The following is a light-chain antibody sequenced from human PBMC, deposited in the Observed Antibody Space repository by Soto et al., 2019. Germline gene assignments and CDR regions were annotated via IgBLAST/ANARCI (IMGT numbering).Light chain of an antibody. Sequence: EVVLTQSPATLSLSPGERATLSCRASQSVFSYLAWFQQKPGQTPRLLIYDASNRAAGIPARFSGSGSVTDFTLTISSLEPEDFSVYYCQQRYNWPPITFGQGTRLEIK. CDR2: DAS. V-gene: IGKV3-11*01. CDR3: QQRYNWPPIT. CDR1: QSVFSY. J-gene: IGKJ5*01.